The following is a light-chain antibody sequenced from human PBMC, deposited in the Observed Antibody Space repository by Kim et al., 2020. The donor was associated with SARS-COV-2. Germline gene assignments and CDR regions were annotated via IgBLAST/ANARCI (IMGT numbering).Light chain of an antibody. CDR1: QSVSSY. J-gene: IGKJ4*01. CDR3: QQRSNWPPA. V-gene: IGKV3-11*01. Sequence: ELVLTQYPATLSLSPGERATLSCRASQSVSSYLAWYQQKPGQAPRLLIYDASNRATGIPARFSGSGSGTDFTLTISSLEPEDFAVYYCQQRSNWPPAFGGGTKVDIK. CDR2: DAS.